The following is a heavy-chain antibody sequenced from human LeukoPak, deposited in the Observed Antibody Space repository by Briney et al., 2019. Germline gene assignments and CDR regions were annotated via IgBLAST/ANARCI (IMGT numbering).Heavy chain of an antibody. D-gene: IGHD5-12*01. J-gene: IGHJ6*04. Sequence: SVKVSCKASGGTFSSYAISWVRQAPGQGLEWMGGIIPIFGTANYAQKFQGSVTITADKSTSTAYMELSSLRSEDTAVYYCASRGYSDSVGYGMDVWGKGTTVTVSS. CDR1: GGTFSSYA. V-gene: IGHV1-69*06. CDR2: IIPIFGTA. CDR3: ASRGYSDSVGYGMDV.